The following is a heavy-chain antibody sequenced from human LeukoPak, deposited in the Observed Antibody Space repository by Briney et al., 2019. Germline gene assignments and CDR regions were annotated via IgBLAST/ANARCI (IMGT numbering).Heavy chain of an antibody. CDR2: MNPNSGNT. D-gene: IGHD1-1*01. CDR1: GYTFTSYD. V-gene: IGHV1-8*01. CDR3: ASVVQLVRYDAFDI. Sequence: ASVKVSCKASGYTFTSYDINCVRQATGQGLEWMGWMNPNSGNTGYAQKFQGRVTMTRNTSISTGYMELSSLRSEDTAVYYCASVVQLVRYDAFDIWGQGTMVTVSS. J-gene: IGHJ3*02.